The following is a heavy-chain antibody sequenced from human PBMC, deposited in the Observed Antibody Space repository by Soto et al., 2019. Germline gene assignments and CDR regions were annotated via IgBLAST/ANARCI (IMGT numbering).Heavy chain of an antibody. D-gene: IGHD2-15*01. CDR2: IYYSGST. J-gene: IGHJ4*02. V-gene: IGHV4-59*01. CDR3: ARDCSGGSCPLGY. Sequence: SETLSLTCTVSGGSISSYYWSWIRQPPGKGLECIGYIYYSGSTNYNPSLKSRVTISVDTSKNQFSLKLSSVTAADTAVYYCARDCSGGSCPLGYWGQGTLVTVSS. CDR1: GGSISSYY.